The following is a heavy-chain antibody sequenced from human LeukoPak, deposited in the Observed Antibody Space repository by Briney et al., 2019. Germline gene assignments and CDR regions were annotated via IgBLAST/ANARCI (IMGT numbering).Heavy chain of an antibody. D-gene: IGHD3-10*01. Sequence: GGSLRLSCAASGFIFSDYVMIWVRQAPGKGLEWVSGITASGDRTYYADSVKGRFTISRDNSKNTLYLQMNSLRAEDTAVYYCAKGSAQFYFDYWGQGTLVTVSS. CDR1: GFIFSDYV. V-gene: IGHV3-23*01. J-gene: IGHJ4*02. CDR3: AKGSAQFYFDY. CDR2: ITASGDRT.